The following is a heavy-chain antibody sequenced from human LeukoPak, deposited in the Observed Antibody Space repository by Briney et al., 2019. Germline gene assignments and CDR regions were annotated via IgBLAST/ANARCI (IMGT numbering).Heavy chain of an antibody. V-gene: IGHV3-74*01. D-gene: IGHD3-10*01. J-gene: IGHJ5*02. CDR1: GFTFSSNW. CDR3: AKDNSYYYGSGSHNWFDP. Sequence: GGSLRLSCAASGFTFSSNWMHWVRQAPGKGLVWVSRINSDGSSTSYADSVKGRFTISRDNSKNTLYLQMNSLRAEDTAVYYCAKDNSYYYGSGSHNWFDPWGQGTLVTVSS. CDR2: INSDGSST.